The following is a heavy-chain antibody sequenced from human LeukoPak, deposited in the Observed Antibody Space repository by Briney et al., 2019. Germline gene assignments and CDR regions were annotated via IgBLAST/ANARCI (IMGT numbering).Heavy chain of an antibody. V-gene: IGHV1-46*01. J-gene: IGHJ3*02. D-gene: IGHD2-21*02. Sequence: ASVKVSCKASGYTFTSYYMHWVRQAPGQGLEWMGIINPSGGSTSYAQKFQGRVTMTRDMSTSTVYMEPSSLRSEDTAVYYCARDPQAYCGGDCYDAFDIWGQGTMVTVSS. CDR1: GYTFTSYY. CDR2: INPSGGST. CDR3: ARDPQAYCGGDCYDAFDI.